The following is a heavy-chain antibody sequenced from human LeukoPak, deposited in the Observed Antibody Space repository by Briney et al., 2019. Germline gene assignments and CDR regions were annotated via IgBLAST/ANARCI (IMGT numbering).Heavy chain of an antibody. Sequence: GASAKVSCKASGGTFSSYAISWVRQAPGQGLEWMGGIIPIFGTANYAQKFQGRVTITADESTSTAYMELSSLRSEDTAVYYCARATWGYDSSGYTENYYFDYWGQGTLVTVSS. D-gene: IGHD3-22*01. V-gene: IGHV1-69*13. CDR1: GGTFSSYA. CDR2: IIPIFGTA. J-gene: IGHJ4*02. CDR3: ARATWGYDSSGYTENYYFDY.